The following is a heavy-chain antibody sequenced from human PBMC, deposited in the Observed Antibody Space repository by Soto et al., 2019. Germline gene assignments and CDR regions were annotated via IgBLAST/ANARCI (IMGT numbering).Heavy chain of an antibody. CDR3: ARATFLGDFDY. CDR2: IYYSGST. J-gene: IGHJ4*02. Sequence: LETLSLTCTVSGGSSSSYYWSWIRQPPGKGLEWIGYIYYSGSTNYNPSLKSRVTISVDTSKNQFSLKLSSVTAADTAVYYCARATFLGDFDYWGQGTLVTVSS. V-gene: IGHV4-59*01. CDR1: GGSSSSYY.